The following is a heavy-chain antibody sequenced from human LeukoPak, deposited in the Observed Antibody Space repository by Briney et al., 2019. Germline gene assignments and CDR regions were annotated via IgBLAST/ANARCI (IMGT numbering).Heavy chain of an antibody. D-gene: IGHD3-22*01. CDR1: GFTFSSYE. V-gene: IGHV3-48*03. Sequence: GGSLRLSCAASGFTFSSYEMNWVRQAPGKGQEWVSYISGSGSTIYDADSVKGRFAISRDNAKNSLYLQMNSLRAEDTAVYYCARGAYYYDSSGYLATADYWGQGTLVTVSS. CDR3: ARGAYYYDSSGYLATADY. CDR2: ISGSGSTI. J-gene: IGHJ4*02.